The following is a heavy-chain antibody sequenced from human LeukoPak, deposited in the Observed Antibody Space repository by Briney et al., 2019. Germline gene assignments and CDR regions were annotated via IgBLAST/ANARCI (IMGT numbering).Heavy chain of an antibody. CDR3: TRDPSGSCSWHFDY. CDR1: GFTFSGSA. Sequence: GGSLRLSCAASGFTFSGSAMHWVRQASGKGLEWVGRIRSKANSYATAYAASVKGRFTISRDDSKNTAYLQMNSLKTEDTAVYYCTRDPSGSCSWHFDYWGQGTLVTVSS. CDR2: IRSKANSYAT. J-gene: IGHJ4*02. V-gene: IGHV3-73*01. D-gene: IGHD6-13*01.